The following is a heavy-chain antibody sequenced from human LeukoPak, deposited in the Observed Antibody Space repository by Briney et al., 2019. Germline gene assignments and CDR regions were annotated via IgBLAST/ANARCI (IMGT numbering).Heavy chain of an antibody. CDR1: GGSFSGYN. CDR3: ARRSKGRSITMVRGVYFDY. D-gene: IGHD3-10*01. CDR2: IIHSGST. Sequence: PPETLSLTRALHGGSFSGYNWCSIRQPPRKGLEWRGEIIHSGSTNYNPSLKSRVTISVDTSKNQYSLKLSSVTAADTAVYYCARRSKGRSITMVRGVYFDYWAREPWSPSPQ. V-gene: IGHV4-34*12. J-gene: IGHJ4*02.